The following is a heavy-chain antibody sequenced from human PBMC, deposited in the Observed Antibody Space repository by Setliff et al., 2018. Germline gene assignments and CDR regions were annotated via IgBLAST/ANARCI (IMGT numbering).Heavy chain of an antibody. J-gene: IGHJ3*02. CDR1: GDTFSTYA. Sequence: ASVKVSCKASGDTFSTYALSWVRQAPGQGPEWMGWIGARNVQTKYAQKFQDRVTMTTDTSTSTGYMELRSLTSDDTAVYYCARRWETGDQDAYDIWGQGTMVTVSS. CDR3: ARRWETGDQDAYDI. CDR2: IGARNVQT. V-gene: IGHV1-18*01. D-gene: IGHD7-27*01.